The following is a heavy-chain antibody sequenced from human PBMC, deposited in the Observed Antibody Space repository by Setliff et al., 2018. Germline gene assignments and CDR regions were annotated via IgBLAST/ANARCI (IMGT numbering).Heavy chain of an antibody. CDR3: ARSKRGLYYSDGTGYYYYFDY. D-gene: IGHD3-22*01. V-gene: IGHV4-34*01. Sequence: SETLSLTCGASGGSFSDYYWSWIRQTPGKGLEWIGEINHSGSTKCNPSLKSRVTMSVDTSKRQFSLKLSSVNAADTAVYYCARSKRGLYYSDGTGYYYYFDYWGLGTLVTVSS. CDR1: GGSFSDYY. CDR2: INHSGST. J-gene: IGHJ4*02.